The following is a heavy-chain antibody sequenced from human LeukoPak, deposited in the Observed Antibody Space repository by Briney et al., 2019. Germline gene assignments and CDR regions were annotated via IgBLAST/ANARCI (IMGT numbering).Heavy chain of an antibody. CDR2: IKQDGSEK. Sequence: GGPLRLSCATSGFIFSNYWMSWVRQAPGKGLEWVANIKQDGSEKYYVDSVKGRFTISRDNAKNPLYLQMNSLRAEDTAVYCCARDSSHFDIWGQGTMVTVSS. CDR3: ARDSSHFDI. CDR1: GFIFSNYW. D-gene: IGHD2-15*01. V-gene: IGHV3-7*01. J-gene: IGHJ3*02.